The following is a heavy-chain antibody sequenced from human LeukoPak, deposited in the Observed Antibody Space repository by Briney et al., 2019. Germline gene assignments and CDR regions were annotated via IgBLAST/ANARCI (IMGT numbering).Heavy chain of an antibody. D-gene: IGHD6-19*01. Sequence: GGSLRLSCVASGFTFSDYNMNWVHQAPGKGLEWVSSITTSSSYMYYADSVKGRFTISRDNAKNSLYLHMNSLRAEDTAVYYCARHGSGWYMNDYWGQGTLVTVSS. CDR2: ITTSSSYM. V-gene: IGHV3-21*01. CDR3: ARHGSGWYMNDY. CDR1: GFTFSDYN. J-gene: IGHJ4*02.